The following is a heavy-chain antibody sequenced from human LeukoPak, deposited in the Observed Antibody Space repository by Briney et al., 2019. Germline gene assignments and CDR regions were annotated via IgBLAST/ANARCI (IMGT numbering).Heavy chain of an antibody. D-gene: IGHD3-9*01. CDR2: INAGNGNT. V-gene: IGHV1-3*01. Sequence: ASVKVSCKASGYTFSAYAMHWVRQAPGQRLEWMEWINAGNGNTKYSQNFQGRVTITRDTSANTAYMELSSLRSEDTAVYYCARETDYYASAPGYWGQGTLVTVSS. CDR3: ARETDYYASAPGY. J-gene: IGHJ4*02. CDR1: GYTFSAYA.